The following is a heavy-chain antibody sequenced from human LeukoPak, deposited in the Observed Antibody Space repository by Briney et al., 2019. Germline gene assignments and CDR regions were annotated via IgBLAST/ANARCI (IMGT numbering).Heavy chain of an antibody. V-gene: IGHV3-23*01. CDR2: ISGSGGST. CDR3: ARDPYSGYDLGYYFDY. J-gene: IGHJ4*02. Sequence: GGSLRLSCAASGFTFSSYAMSWVRQAPGKGLEWVSAISGSGGSTYYADSVKGRFTISRDNSKNTLYLQMNSLRAEDTAVYYCARDPYSGYDLGYYFDYWGQGTLVTVSS. CDR1: GFTFSSYA. D-gene: IGHD5-12*01.